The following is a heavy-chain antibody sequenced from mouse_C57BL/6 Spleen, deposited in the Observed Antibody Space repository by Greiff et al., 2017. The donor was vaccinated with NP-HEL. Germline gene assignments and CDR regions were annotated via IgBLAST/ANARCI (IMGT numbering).Heavy chain of an antibody. V-gene: IGHV1-52*01. CDR3: ARRAYGSSYGYFDV. J-gene: IGHJ1*03. CDR2: IDPSDSET. CDR1: GYTFTSYW. D-gene: IGHD1-1*01. Sequence: QVQLQQPGAELVRPGSSVKLSCKASGYTFTSYWMHWVKQRPIQGLEWIGNIDPSDSETHYNQKFKDKATLTVDKSSSTAYMQLSSLTSEDSAVYYCARRAYGSSYGYFDVWGTGTTVTVSS.